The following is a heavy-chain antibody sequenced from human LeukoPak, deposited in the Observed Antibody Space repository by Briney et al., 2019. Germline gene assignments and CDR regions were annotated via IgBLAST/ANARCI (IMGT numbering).Heavy chain of an antibody. CDR2: ISYDGGSE. CDR1: GFTFSSYA. V-gene: IGHV3-30-3*01. J-gene: IGHJ4*02. Sequence: GRSLRLSCAASGFTFSSYAMHWVRQAPGKGLEWVAVISYDGGSEYYADSVKGRFTISRDNSKNTLYLQMDSLRAEDTAVYYCARGWITRVSDWGQGTLVTVSS. D-gene: IGHD7-27*01. CDR3: ARGWITRVSD.